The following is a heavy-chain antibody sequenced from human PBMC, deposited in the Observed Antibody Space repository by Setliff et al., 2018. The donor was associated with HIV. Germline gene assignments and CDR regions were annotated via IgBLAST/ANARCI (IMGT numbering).Heavy chain of an antibody. CDR1: GASINNGDYY. Sequence: SETLSLTCSVSGASINNGDYYWSWIRQSPGEGLEWIGYIYYSGYYKAYYDSNPALKSRFSASVDTSRNQFSLELQSMTAADTAMYYCARAISFDFPSGLKGTFDVWGLGTMVTVSS. D-gene: IGHD3-16*01. J-gene: IGHJ3*01. V-gene: IGHV4-30-4*01. CDR2: IYYSGYYKA. CDR3: ARAISFDFPSGLKGTFDV.